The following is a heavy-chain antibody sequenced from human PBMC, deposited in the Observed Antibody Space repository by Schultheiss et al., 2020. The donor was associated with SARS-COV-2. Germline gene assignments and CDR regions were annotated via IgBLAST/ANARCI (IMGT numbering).Heavy chain of an antibody. CDR1: GGSISSYY. V-gene: IGHV4-59*08. CDR2: IYYSGST. D-gene: IGHD1-26*01. CDR3: ARGGGIVGATGDY. Sequence: ESTALTCTVSGGSISSYYWSWIRQPPGKGLEWIGYIYYSGSTNYNPSLKSRVTISVDTSKNQFSLKLSSVTAADTAVYYCARGGGIVGATGDYWGQGTLVTVSS. J-gene: IGHJ4*02.